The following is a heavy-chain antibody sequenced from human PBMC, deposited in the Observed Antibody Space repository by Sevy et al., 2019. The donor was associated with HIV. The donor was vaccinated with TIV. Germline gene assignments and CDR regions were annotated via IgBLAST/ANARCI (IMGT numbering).Heavy chain of an antibody. D-gene: IGHD2-21*02. J-gene: IGHJ4*02. V-gene: IGHV3-48*03. CDR1: GFTFSSYE. Sequence: GGSLRLSCAASGFTFSSYEMNWVRQAPGKGLEWVSYISSSGSTIYYADSVKGRFTISRDNAKNSLYLQMNGLRAEDTAVYYCARLGGVVVTAIGGYWGQGTLVTVSS. CDR2: ISSSGSTI. CDR3: ARLGGVVVTAIGGY.